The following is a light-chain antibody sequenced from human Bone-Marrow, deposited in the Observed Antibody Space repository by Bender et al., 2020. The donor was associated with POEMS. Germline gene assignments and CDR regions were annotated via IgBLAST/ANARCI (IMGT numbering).Light chain of an antibody. CDR2: DVT. CDR3: SSYTTSSTVV. Sequence: QSALTQPASVSGSPGQSITISCTGSSSDVGNYDLVSWYQQHPGRPPKLMIYDVTNRPSGVSNRFTASKSGNTASLTISGLQAEDEADYYCSSYTTSSTVVFGGGTKRTVI. CDR1: SSDVGNYDL. V-gene: IGLV2-14*02. J-gene: IGLJ2*01.